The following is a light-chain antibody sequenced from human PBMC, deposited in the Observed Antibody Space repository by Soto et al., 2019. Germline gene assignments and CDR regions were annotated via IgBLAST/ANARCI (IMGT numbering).Light chain of an antibody. CDR1: SSNLGSNT. CDR3: ATWDDSLNGVV. CDR2: SNN. J-gene: IGLJ2*01. Sequence: QSVLTQPPSASGTPGQRVTISWSGSSSNLGSNTVNWYQQLPGTAPKLLIYSNNQRPSGVPDRFSGSKSGTSASLAISGLQSEDEADYYCATWDDSLNGVVFGGGTKLTVL. V-gene: IGLV1-44*01.